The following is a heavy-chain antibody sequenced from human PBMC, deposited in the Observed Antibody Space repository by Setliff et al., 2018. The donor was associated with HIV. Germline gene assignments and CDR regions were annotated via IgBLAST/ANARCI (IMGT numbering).Heavy chain of an antibody. V-gene: IGHV4-59*01. J-gene: IGHJ3*02. Sequence: KASETLSLTCTVSGGSISTYYWSWIRQPPGKGLEWIGYMYYSGSTNYNSSLKSRVTISVHTSKNQFSLKLSSVTAADTAIYFCARGGLSAFDIWGQGTMVTVSS. D-gene: IGHD6-19*01. CDR1: GGSISTYY. CDR3: ARGGLSAFDI. CDR2: MYYSGST.